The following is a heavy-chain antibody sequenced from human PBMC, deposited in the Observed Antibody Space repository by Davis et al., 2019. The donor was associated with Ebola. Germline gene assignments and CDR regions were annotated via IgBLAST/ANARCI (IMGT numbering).Heavy chain of an antibody. CDR2: ISWNSGSI. J-gene: IGHJ4*02. CDR3: ARDQGGGQWLDY. V-gene: IGHV3-9*01. Sequence: SLKISCAASGFTFDDYAMHWVRQAPGKGLEWVSGISWNSGSIGYADSVKGRFTISRDNSKNTLYLQMNSLRAEDTAVYYCARDQGGGQWLDYWGQGTLVTVSS. CDR1: GFTFDDYA. D-gene: IGHD6-19*01.